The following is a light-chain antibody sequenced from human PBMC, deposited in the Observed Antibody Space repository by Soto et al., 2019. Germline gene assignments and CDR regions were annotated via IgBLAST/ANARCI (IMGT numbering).Light chain of an antibody. V-gene: IGLV2-14*01. CDR2: EVS. CDR1: SSDVGGYNY. Sequence: QSALTQPASVSGSPGQSITISCTGTSSDVGGYNYVSRYQQHPGTAPKLMIYEVSNRPSGVSDRFSGSRSGNTASLTISGLQAEDESDYYCISYTSSSTWVFGGGTKLTVL. J-gene: IGLJ3*02. CDR3: ISYTSSSTWV.